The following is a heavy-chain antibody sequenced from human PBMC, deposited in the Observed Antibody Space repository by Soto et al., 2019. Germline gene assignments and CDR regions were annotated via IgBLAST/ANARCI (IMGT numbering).Heavy chain of an antibody. CDR2: IYYSGST. CDR3: ARGRVVPAAMLPFDY. J-gene: IGHJ4*02. D-gene: IGHD2-2*01. V-gene: IGHV4-59*01. Sequence: SETLSLTCPVSGFSISSYYWSWIRQPPGKGLEWIGYIYYSGSTNYNPSLKSRVTISVDTSRNQFSLKLSSVTAADTAVYYCARGRVVPAAMLPFDYWGQGTLVTVSS. CDR1: GFSISSYY.